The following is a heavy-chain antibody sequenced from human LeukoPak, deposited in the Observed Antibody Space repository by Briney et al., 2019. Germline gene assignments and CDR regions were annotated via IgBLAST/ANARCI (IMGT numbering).Heavy chain of an antibody. Sequence: SETLSLTCTVSGGSIGSGDYYWSWIRQPPGKGLEWIGYIYYSGSSYYNPSLRSRVTISVDTSKNHFSLKLSSVTAADTAVYYCARNRDGYNSFDYWGQGTLVTVSS. CDR3: ARNRDGYNSFDY. CDR2: IYYSGSS. J-gene: IGHJ4*02. V-gene: IGHV4-30-4*01. CDR1: GGSIGSGDYY. D-gene: IGHD5-24*01.